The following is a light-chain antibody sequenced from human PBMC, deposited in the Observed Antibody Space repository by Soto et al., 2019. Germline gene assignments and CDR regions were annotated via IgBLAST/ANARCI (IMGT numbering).Light chain of an antibody. CDR2: DAS. J-gene: IGKJ1*01. CDR3: QQYNSDWT. CDR1: QSISSW. V-gene: IGKV1-5*01. Sequence: DIQMTQSPSTLSSSAGDRVTITCRASQSISSWLAWYQQKPGKAPKLLIYDASSLGSGVPSRFSGSGSGTEFTLTSRELEHDELATYYWQQYNSDWTFGQGTKVEIK.